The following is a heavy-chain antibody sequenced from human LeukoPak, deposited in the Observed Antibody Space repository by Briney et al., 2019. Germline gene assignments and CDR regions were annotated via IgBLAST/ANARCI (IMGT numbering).Heavy chain of an antibody. V-gene: IGHV1-69*06. CDR3: ARAIGVWSSGAFDI. CDR2: IIPIFGTA. Sequence: SVKVSCKASGGTFSSYAISWVRQAPGQGLEWMGGIIPIFGTANYAQKFQGRVTITADKSTSTAYMELSSLRSEDTGVYYCARAIGVWSSGAFDIWGQGTMVTVSS. CDR1: GGTFSSYA. D-gene: IGHD3-10*01. J-gene: IGHJ3*02.